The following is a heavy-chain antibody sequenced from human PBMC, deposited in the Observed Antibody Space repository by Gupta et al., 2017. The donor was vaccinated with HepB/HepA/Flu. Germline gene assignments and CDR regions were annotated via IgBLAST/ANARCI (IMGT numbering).Heavy chain of an antibody. CDR1: GGSISSYY. Sequence: QVQLQESGPGLVKPSETLSLTCTVSGGSISSYYWSWIRQPPGKGLEWIGYIYYSGSTNYNPSLKSRVTISVDTSKNQFSLKLSSVTAADTAVYYCARHGVIYDILTGYSMDYYYGMDVWGQGTTVTVSS. CDR2: IYYSGST. CDR3: ARHGVIYDILTGYSMDYYYGMDV. J-gene: IGHJ6*02. V-gene: IGHV4-59*08. D-gene: IGHD3-9*01.